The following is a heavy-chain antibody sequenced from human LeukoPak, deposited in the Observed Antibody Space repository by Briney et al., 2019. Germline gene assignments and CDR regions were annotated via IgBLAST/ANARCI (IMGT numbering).Heavy chain of an antibody. CDR2: IYYSGST. CDR1: GGSISSYY. D-gene: IGHD6-13*01. J-gene: IGHJ6*03. CDR3: ARVQPSSSWYGYYYYYMDV. V-gene: IGHV4-59*01. Sequence: SETLSLTCTVSGGSISSYYRSWIRQPPGRGLEWIGYIYYSGSTNYNPSLKSRVTISVDTSKNQFSLKLSSVTAADTAVYYCARVQPSSSWYGYYYYYMDVWGKGTTVTISS.